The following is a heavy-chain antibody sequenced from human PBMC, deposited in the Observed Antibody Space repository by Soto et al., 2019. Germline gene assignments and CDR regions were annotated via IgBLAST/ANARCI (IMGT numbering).Heavy chain of an antibody. V-gene: IGHV3-53*02. CDR1: GFTVSSNY. Sequence: EVQLVETGGGLIQPGGSLRLSCAASGFTVSSNYMSWVRQAPGKGLEWVSVIYSGGSTYYADSVKGRFTISRDNSKNTRYLQMNRLRAEDTAVYYCARVAYYYDSSGYYDAFDIWGQGTMVTGSS. J-gene: IGHJ3*02. CDR3: ARVAYYYDSSGYYDAFDI. CDR2: IYSGGST. D-gene: IGHD3-22*01.